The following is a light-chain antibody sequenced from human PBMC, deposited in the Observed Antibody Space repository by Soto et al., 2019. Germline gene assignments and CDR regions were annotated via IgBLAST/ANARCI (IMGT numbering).Light chain of an antibody. Sequence: DIVVTQSPATLSASPGERVTLSCRASQFVSSRLAWYQQRPGQVPRLLIYDTSTRAPGISARFSGSGSGTDFPLTISSLQSEDFAVYYCQEYIQSPPGMFGPGTTVDIK. V-gene: IGKV3-15*01. J-gene: IGKJ1*01. CDR3: QEYIQSPPGM. CDR1: QFVSSR. CDR2: DTS.